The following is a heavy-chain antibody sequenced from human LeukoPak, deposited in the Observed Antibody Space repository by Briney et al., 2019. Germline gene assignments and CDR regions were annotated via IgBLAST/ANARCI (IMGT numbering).Heavy chain of an antibody. CDR1: GGTFSSYA. CDR3: ARLFNYYDNSGYYQYYFDY. D-gene: IGHD3-22*01. V-gene: IGHV1-69*04. J-gene: IGHJ4*02. CDR2: IIPILGIA. Sequence: SVKVSCKASGGTFSSYAISWVRQAPGQGLEWMGRIIPILGIANYAQKFQGRVTITADKSTSTAYMELSSLRSEDTAVYYCARLFNYYDNSGYYQYYFDYWGQGTLVTVSS.